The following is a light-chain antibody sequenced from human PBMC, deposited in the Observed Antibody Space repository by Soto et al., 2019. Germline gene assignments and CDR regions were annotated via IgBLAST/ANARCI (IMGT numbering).Light chain of an antibody. Sequence: QSVLTQPASVSGSPGQSITISCTGTSSDVGGYNYVSWYQQHTGKAPKLIIYKVSYRPSGVSNRFSGSKSGDTASLTISGLQAEDEADYYCSSFTSSRVVVFGGGTKVTVL. J-gene: IGLJ2*01. CDR1: SSDVGGYNY. CDR2: KVS. CDR3: SSFTSSRVVV. V-gene: IGLV2-14*01.